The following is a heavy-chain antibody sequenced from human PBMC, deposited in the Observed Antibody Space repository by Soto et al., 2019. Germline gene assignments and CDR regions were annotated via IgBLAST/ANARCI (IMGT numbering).Heavy chain of an antibody. V-gene: IGHV4-59*01. CDR2: ISYSGNT. CDR1: GGSISNFY. CDR3: ARAPMVLSRSYFDS. D-gene: IGHD2-8*01. J-gene: IGHJ4*02. Sequence: SETLSLTCTVSGGSISNFYWSWIRQPPGKGLEWIGYISYSGNTNYNPSLKSRVSISVDTSKNQLPLNLTSVTAADTAVYYCARAPMVLSRSYFDSWGQGTPVTVSP.